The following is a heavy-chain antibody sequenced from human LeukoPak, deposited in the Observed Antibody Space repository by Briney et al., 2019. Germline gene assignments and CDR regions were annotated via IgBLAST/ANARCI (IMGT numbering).Heavy chain of an antibody. CDR2: IGTAGDT. CDR3: ARFRAAYCSSTSCQKVNDY. V-gene: IGHV3-13*01. D-gene: IGHD2-2*01. J-gene: IGHJ4*02. CDR1: GFTFSSYD. Sequence: GGSLRLSCAASGFTFSSYDMHWVRQAPGKGLEWVSAIGTAGDTYYPGSVKGRFTISRENAKNSLYLQMNSLRAEDTAVYYCARFRAAYCSSTSCQKVNDYWGQGTLATVSS.